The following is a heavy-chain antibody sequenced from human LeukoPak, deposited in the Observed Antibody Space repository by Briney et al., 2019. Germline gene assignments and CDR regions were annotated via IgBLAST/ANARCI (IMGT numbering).Heavy chain of an antibody. J-gene: IGHJ4*02. CDR1: GFTFSSYS. D-gene: IGHD3-22*01. CDR2: ISSSSSYI. Sequence: PGGSLRLSCAASGFTFSSYSMNWVRQAPGKGLEWVSSISSSSSYIYYADSVKGRFTISRDNAKNTLYLQMNSLRAEDTAVYYCARANRRDSSGYYFDYWGQGTLVTVSS. V-gene: IGHV3-21*01. CDR3: ARANRRDSSGYYFDY.